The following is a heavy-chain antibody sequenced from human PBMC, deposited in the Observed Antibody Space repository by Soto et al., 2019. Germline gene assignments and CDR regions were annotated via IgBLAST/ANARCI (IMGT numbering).Heavy chain of an antibody. CDR3: ARSDIEYSSSGWFDP. V-gene: IGHV4-30-4*01. Sequence: SETLSLTCTVSGGSISSGDYYWSWIRQPPGKGLEWIGYIYYSGSTYYNPSLKSRVTISVDTSKNQFSLKLSSVTAADTAVYYCARSDIEYSSSGWFDPWGQGTLVTVSS. J-gene: IGHJ5*02. CDR1: GGSISSGDYY. CDR2: IYYSGST. D-gene: IGHD6-6*01.